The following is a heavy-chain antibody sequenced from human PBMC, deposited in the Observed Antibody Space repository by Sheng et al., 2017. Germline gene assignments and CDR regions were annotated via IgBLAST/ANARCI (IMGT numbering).Heavy chain of an antibody. V-gene: IGHV4-59*01. CDR2: IYYSGST. Sequence: QVQLQESGPGLVKPSETLSLTCTVSGGSISSYYWSWIRQPPGKGLEWIGYIYYSGSTNYNPSLKSRVTISVDTSKNQFSLKLSSVTAADTAVYYCARVGGPLAAAGIYYYYYYGMDVWGQGTTVTVSS. CDR1: GGSISSYY. J-gene: IGHJ6*02. CDR3: ARVGGPLAAAGIYYYYYYGMDV. D-gene: IGHD6-13*01.